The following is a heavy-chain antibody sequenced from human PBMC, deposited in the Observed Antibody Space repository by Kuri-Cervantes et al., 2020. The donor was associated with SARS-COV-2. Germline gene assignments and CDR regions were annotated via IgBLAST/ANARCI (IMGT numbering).Heavy chain of an antibody. CDR1: GGSISSGDYY. D-gene: IGHD6-13*01. Sequence: LRLSCAVSGGSISSGDYYWTWIRQPPGKGLEWIGYISYSGTPYYNPSLKSRVTISLDTSKSQFYLKLTSVTAADTAVYYCASRNLASAGTPFDYWGQGTLVTVSS. CDR3: ASRNLASAGTPFDY. CDR2: ISYSGTP. V-gene: IGHV4-30-4*01. J-gene: IGHJ4*02.